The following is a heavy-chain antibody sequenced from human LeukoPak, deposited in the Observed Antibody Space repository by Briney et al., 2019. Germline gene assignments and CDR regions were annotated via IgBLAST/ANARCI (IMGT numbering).Heavy chain of an antibody. J-gene: IGHJ5*02. CDR2: ISPSGGST. CDR1: GYTFTSNY. D-gene: IGHD3-22*01. V-gene: IGHV1-46*01. CDR3: ALSMIVSYFNWFDP. Sequence: ASVKVSCKAFGYTFTSNYMHWVRQAPGQGPEWMGVISPSGGSTTYAQKFQGRVTITADESTSTAYMELSSLRSEDTAVYYCALSMIVSYFNWFDPWGQGTLVTVSS.